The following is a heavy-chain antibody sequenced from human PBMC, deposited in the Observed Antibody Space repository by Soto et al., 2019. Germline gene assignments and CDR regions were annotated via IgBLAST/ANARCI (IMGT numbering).Heavy chain of an antibody. V-gene: IGHV1-69*04. Sequence: QDQLLQSGAEVKKPGSSVKVSCKASGGTFYNYGFSWMRQAPGQGLEWMGRIIPVLGVPSYAEKFQGRVTIFADKSTTTVYMDLSNLRSEDTAIYYCAREISFPGILQSLPCDFWGHGTLVTVSS. CDR2: IIPVLGVP. CDR1: GGTFYNYG. J-gene: IGHJ4*01. CDR3: AREISFPGILQSLPCDF.